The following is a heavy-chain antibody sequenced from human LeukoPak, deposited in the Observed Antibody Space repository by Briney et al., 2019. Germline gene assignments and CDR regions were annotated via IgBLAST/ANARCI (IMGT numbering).Heavy chain of an antibody. V-gene: IGHV4-59*01. CDR1: GGSISSYY. D-gene: IGHD1-26*01. Sequence: PSETLSLTCTVSGGSISSYYWSWIRQPPGKGLEWIGYIYYSGSTNYNPSLKSRVTISVDTSKNQFSLKLSSVTAADTAVYYCARDNSGDYFDYWGQGTLVTVSS. J-gene: IGHJ4*02. CDR3: ARDNSGDYFDY. CDR2: IYYSGST.